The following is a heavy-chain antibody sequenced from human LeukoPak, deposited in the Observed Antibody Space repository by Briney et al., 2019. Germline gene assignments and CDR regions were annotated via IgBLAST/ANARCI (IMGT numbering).Heavy chain of an antibody. CDR2: IKQDGSEK. CDR3: ASLDGYNYRGWDYFDY. J-gene: IGHJ4*02. Sequence: GGSLRLSCAASGFTFSSYWMSWVRQAPGKGLEWVANIKQDGSEKYYVDSVKGRFTISRDNAKNSLYLQMNSLRAEDTAVYYCASLDGYNYRGWDYFDYWGQGTLVTVSS. CDR1: GFTFSSYW. V-gene: IGHV3-7*01. D-gene: IGHD5-24*01.